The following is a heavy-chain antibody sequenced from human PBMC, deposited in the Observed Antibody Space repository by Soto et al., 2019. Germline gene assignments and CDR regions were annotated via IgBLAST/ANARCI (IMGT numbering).Heavy chain of an antibody. CDR1: GFTFSSYA. Sequence: GGSLRLSCAASGFTFSSYAMSWVRQAPGKGLEWVSAISGSGGSTYYADSVKGRFTISRDNSKNTLYLQMNSLRAEDTAVYYCAKDRRDYYDSSLKWVYWGQGTLVTVSS. CDR2: ISGSGGST. J-gene: IGHJ4*02. D-gene: IGHD3-22*01. CDR3: AKDRRDYYDSSLKWVY. V-gene: IGHV3-23*01.